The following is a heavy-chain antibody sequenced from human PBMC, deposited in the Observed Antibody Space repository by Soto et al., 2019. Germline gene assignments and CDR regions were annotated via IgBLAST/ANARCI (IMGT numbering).Heavy chain of an antibody. J-gene: IGHJ4*02. CDR1: GFTVSSNY. CDR3: ARGYSSSWYVGLGY. CDR2: IYSGGST. V-gene: IGHV3-53*01. Sequence: EVQLVESGGGLIQPGGSLRVSCAASGFTVSSNYMSWVRQAPGKGLEWVSLIYSGGSTYYADSVKGRFTISRDNSKNTLYLQISSLRAEDTAVYYCARGYSSSWYVGLGYWGQGTLVTVSS. D-gene: IGHD6-13*01.